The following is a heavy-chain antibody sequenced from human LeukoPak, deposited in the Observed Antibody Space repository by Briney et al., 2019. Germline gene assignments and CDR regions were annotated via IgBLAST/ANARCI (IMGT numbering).Heavy chain of an antibody. D-gene: IGHD1-26*01. CDR1: GYTLTSYY. V-gene: IGHV1-46*01. Sequence: ASVKVSCKASGYTLTSYYMHWVRQAPGQGLEWMGIINPSGGSTSYALKFQGRVTMTRDTSTSTVYMELSSLRSEDTAVYYCARHPVAAAVGAMDYFDYWGQGTLVTVSS. CDR2: INPSGGST. J-gene: IGHJ4*02. CDR3: ARHPVAAAVGAMDYFDY.